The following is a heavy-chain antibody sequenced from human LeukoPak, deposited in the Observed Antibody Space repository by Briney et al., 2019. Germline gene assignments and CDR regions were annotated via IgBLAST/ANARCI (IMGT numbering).Heavy chain of an antibody. D-gene: IGHD3-22*01. CDR1: GFSLTRYW. J-gene: IGHJ4*02. CDR2: IGKDGSGN. Sequence: GGSLRLSCAASGFSLTRYWMSWVRQAPGKGLEWVANIGKDGSGNHYVDSVKGRFTISRDNAKNSLYLQMNSLRAEDTAVYYCAREYDSSGFPLDYWGQGTLVTVSS. CDR3: AREYDSSGFPLDY. V-gene: IGHV3-7*01.